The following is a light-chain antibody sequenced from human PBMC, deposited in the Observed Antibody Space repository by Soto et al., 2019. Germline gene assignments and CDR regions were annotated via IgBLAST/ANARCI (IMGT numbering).Light chain of an antibody. CDR2: MAS. CDR1: QSLLHSNGFNY. J-gene: IGKJ1*01. V-gene: IGKV2-28*01. CDR3: MQAVQTPWS. Sequence: EIEVTQSPLSLPVILGEPASISCRSSQSLLHSNGFNYLDWYLQRPGQSPQLLIYMASSRASGVPDRFSGSGSGTDLTLTITRVEAEDVGIYYCMQAVQTPWSFGQGTKVDIK.